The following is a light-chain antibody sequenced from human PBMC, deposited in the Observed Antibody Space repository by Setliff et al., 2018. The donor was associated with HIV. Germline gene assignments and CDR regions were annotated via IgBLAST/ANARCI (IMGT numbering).Light chain of an antibody. CDR2: SNI. V-gene: IGLV1-44*01. J-gene: IGLJ1*01. CDR3: AAWDDTVNGYV. CDR1: RSNIGRNS. Sequence: QSVLTQPPSASGTPGQRVTISCSGGRSNIGRNSVTWYQQFPGAAPKLLIYSNIQQPSGVPDRFSGSKSGSSASLAISGLQSEDEADYYCAAWDDTVNGYVFGTGTKVTVL.